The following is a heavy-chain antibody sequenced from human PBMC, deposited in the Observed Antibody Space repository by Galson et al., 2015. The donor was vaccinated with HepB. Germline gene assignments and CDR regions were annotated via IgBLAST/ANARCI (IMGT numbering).Heavy chain of an antibody. J-gene: IGHJ4*02. D-gene: IGHD4-17*01. CDR3: ARDRDYRFDH. Sequence: SVKVSCKASGYTFTTNGISWVRQAPGQGLEWMGWISANSGNTKYAQNLQGRVTLTRDKSTSTAYLELRSLRSDDTAAYYCARDRDYRFDHWVQGTLVTVSS. CDR1: GYTFTTNG. CDR2: ISANSGNT. V-gene: IGHV1-18*04.